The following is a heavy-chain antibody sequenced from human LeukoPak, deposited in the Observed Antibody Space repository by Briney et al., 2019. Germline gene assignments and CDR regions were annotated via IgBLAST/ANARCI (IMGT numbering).Heavy chain of an antibody. CDR2: IIPIFGTA. V-gene: IGHV1-69*13. CDR1: GGTFSSYA. Sequence: GASVKVSCKASGGTFSSYAISWVRQAPGQGLEWMGGIIPIFGTANYAQKFQGRVTITADESTSTAYMELSSLRSEDTAVYYCARGNIYYDFWSGPITGFDYWGQRTLVTVSS. CDR3: ARGNIYYDFWSGPITGFDY. J-gene: IGHJ4*02. D-gene: IGHD3-3*01.